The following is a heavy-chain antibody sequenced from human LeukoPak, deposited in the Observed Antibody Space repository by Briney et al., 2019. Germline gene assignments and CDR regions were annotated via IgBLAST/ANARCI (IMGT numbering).Heavy chain of an antibody. CDR2: IRQDGSEK. Sequence: GGSLRLSCAASGFTFSSYWMTWVRQAPGKGLEWVANIRQDGSEKYYVDSVKGRFTISRDNAKNSMYVQMNSLRAEDTAVYYCAELGITMIGGVWGKGTTVTISS. J-gene: IGHJ6*04. CDR3: AELGITMIGGV. V-gene: IGHV3-7*01. D-gene: IGHD3-10*02. CDR1: GFTFSSYW.